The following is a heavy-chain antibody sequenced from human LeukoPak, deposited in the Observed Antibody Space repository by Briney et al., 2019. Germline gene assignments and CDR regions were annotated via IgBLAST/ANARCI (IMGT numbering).Heavy chain of an antibody. V-gene: IGHV3-30*02. CDR2: IGSDGSKQ. D-gene: IGHD3-10*01. Sequence: PGGSLRLSCAASGFFFTSSGMNWVRQAPGKGLVWVTFIGSDGSKQYYADSVKGRFSISRDNSRNTVSLQMNSLRLEDTAVYYCATDGSGTSFPYYFESWGQGTLVTVSS. J-gene: IGHJ4*02. CDR1: GFFFTSSG. CDR3: ATDGSGTSFPYYFES.